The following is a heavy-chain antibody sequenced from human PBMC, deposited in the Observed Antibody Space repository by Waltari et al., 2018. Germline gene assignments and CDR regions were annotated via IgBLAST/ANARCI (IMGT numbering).Heavy chain of an antibody. CDR1: GFTFDAYA. CDR2: ISWNSGSI. J-gene: IGHJ4*02. CDR3: AKRSYVGFYFDY. D-gene: IGHD1-26*01. Sequence: EVQLVESGGGLVQPGRSLRLSCAASGFTFDAYAMHWVRQAPGKGLEWVSGISWNSGSIGYADSVKGRFTISRDNAKNSLYLQMNSLRAEDTALYYCAKRSYVGFYFDYWGQGTLVTVSS. V-gene: IGHV3-9*01.